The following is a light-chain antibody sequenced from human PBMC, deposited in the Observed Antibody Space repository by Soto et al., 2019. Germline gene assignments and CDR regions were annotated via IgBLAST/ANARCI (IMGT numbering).Light chain of an antibody. V-gene: IGKV3-15*01. CDR3: QQYNNWPPLIT. J-gene: IGKJ5*01. Sequence: EIVMTQSPATLSVSPGERATLSCRASQSVSEYLAWYQQRPGQAPRLLIYGASTRATGIPARFSGSGSGTEFTLTISSLQSEDFAVYFCQQYNNWPPLITFGQGTRLEIK. CDR1: QSVSEY. CDR2: GAS.